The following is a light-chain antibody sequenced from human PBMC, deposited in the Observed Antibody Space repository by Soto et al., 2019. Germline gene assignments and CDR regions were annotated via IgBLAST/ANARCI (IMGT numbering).Light chain of an antibody. V-gene: IGKV3-15*01. CDR1: QSVSSN. Sequence: EIVMTQSPATLSVSPGERATLSCRASQSVSSNLAWYQQKPGQAPRLLIYGASTRATGTPARFSGGGSGTEFTLTISSLQSEDFAVYYCQQYNNLWTFGQGTKVEIK. CDR3: QQYNNLWT. J-gene: IGKJ1*01. CDR2: GAS.